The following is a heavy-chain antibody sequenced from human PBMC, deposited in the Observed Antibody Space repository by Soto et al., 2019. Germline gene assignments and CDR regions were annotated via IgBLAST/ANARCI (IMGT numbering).Heavy chain of an antibody. V-gene: IGHV1-2*04. CDR1: GYTFTGYY. CDR3: ARDSPSTVTSYYYYYYGMDV. CDR2: INPNSGGT. J-gene: IGHJ6*02. D-gene: IGHD4-17*01. Sequence: ASVKVSCKASGYTFTGYYMHWVRQAPGQGLEWMGWINPNSGGTNYVQKFQGWVTMTRDTSISTAYMELSRLRSDDTAVYYCARDSPSTVTSYYYYYYGMDVWGQGTTVTVSS.